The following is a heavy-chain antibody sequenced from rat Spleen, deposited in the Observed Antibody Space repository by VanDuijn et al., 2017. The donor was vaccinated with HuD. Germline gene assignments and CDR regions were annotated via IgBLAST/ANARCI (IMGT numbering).Heavy chain of an antibody. Sequence: EVQLVESGGGLVQPGRSLKLSCAASGFTFSDFYMAWVRQAPKKGLEWVASISYEGSGSYYGDSVKGRFTISRDNAKSILYLQMDSLRSEDTATYYCASRTGNWFAYWGQGTLVTVSS. CDR3: ASRTGNWFAY. CDR2: ISYEGSGS. V-gene: IGHV5-22*01. J-gene: IGHJ3*01. CDR1: GFTFSDFY. D-gene: IGHD4-2*01.